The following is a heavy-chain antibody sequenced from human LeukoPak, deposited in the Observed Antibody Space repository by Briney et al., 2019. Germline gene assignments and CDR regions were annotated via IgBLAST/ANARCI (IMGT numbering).Heavy chain of an antibody. CDR2: MNPNSGNT. Sequence: ASVKVSCKASGYTFTSYDINWVRQATGQGLEWTGWMNPNSGNTGYAQKFQGRVTMTRNTSISTAYMELSSLRSEDTAVYYCARTGGGYSSGTTYYFDYWGRGTLVTVSS. D-gene: IGHD6-19*01. CDR1: GYTFTSYD. J-gene: IGHJ4*02. V-gene: IGHV1-8*01. CDR3: ARTGGGYSSGTTYYFDY.